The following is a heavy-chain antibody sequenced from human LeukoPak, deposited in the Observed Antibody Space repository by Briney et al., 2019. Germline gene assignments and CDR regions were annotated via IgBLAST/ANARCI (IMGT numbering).Heavy chain of an antibody. CDR2: ISYDGSNK. D-gene: IGHD3-22*01. V-gene: IGHV3-30*18. CDR3: AKAYYYDSSGYLGGFDY. J-gene: IGHJ4*02. Sequence: AGGSLRLSCAASGFTFSSYGMHWVREAPGKGLEWGAVISYDGSNKYYADSVKGRFTISRDNSKNTLYLQMNSLRAEDTAVYYCAKAYYYDSSGYLGGFDYWGQGTLVTVSS. CDR1: GFTFSSYG.